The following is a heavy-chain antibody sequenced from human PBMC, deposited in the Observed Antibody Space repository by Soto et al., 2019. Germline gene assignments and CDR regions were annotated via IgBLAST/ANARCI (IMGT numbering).Heavy chain of an antibody. Sequence: GGSLRLSCAASGFTFSSYAMSWVRQAPGKGLEWVSAISGSGGSTYYADSVKGRFTISRDNSKNTLYLQMNSLRAEDTAVYYCAKDRTTPRLRFNWFEPWGQGTLVTVSS. CDR2: ISGSGGST. V-gene: IGHV3-23*01. J-gene: IGHJ5*02. CDR1: GFTFSSYA. D-gene: IGHD2-21*01. CDR3: AKDRTTPRLRFNWFEP.